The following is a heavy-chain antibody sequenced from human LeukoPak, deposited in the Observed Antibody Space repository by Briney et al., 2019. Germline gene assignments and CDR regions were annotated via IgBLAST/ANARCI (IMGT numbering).Heavy chain of an antibody. CDR3: ARSHRGAYYYYGMDV. D-gene: IGHD3-16*01. Sequence: GGSLGLSCAASGFTFSHYWMHWVRQAPGKGLVWVSRINSDGSSRDYADSVKGRFTISRDNAKNTLYLQMKSLRAEDTAEYYCARSHRGAYYYYGMDVWGQGTTVTVSS. V-gene: IGHV3-74*01. J-gene: IGHJ6*02. CDR2: INSDGSSR. CDR1: GFTFSHYW.